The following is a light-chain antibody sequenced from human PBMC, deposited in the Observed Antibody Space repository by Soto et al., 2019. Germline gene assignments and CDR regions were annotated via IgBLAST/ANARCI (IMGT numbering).Light chain of an antibody. CDR3: QQGHNWPLT. CDR1: QSISSE. J-gene: IGKJ2*01. CDR2: GAS. V-gene: IGKV3-15*01. Sequence: EIVMTQSPATLSVSPGESATLSCRASQSISSELAWYQQKPGQPPRLLIYGASTRATGVPARFTGSGSGSDFTLTSSGLQSEDFAVYYCQQGHNWPLTFGQGTRLE.